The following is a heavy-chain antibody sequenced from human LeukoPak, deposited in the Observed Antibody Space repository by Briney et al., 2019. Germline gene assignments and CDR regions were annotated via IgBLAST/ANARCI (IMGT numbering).Heavy chain of an antibody. V-gene: IGHV1-69*02. Sequence: SVKVSCKASGGTFSSCTISWVRQAPGQGLEWMGRIIPILGIANYAQKFQGRVTITADKSTSTAYMELSSLRSEDTAVYYCATTDTATQTDYYGMDVWGQGTTVTVSS. J-gene: IGHJ6*02. CDR1: GGTFSSCT. CDR3: ATTDTATQTDYYGMDV. D-gene: IGHD5-18*01. CDR2: IIPILGIA.